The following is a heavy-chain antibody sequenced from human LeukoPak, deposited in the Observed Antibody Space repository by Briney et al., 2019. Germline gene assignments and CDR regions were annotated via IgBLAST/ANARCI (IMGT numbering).Heavy chain of an antibody. J-gene: IGHJ3*02. CDR2: TSGSGGRT. CDR1: GFTFSRYA. V-gene: IGHV3-23*01. D-gene: IGHD3-10*02. Sequence: GGSLRLSCIASGFTFSRYAMSWVSQAQGKGMEWVSGTSGSGGRTFYADSVKGRFTSSRDNSKNTLYLQMNSLRAEDTAVYYCATLFGVGRTLGAFDIWGQGTMVTVSS. CDR3: ATLFGVGRTLGAFDI.